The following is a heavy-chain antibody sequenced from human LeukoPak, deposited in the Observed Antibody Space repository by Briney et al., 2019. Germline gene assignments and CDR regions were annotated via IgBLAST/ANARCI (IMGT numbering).Heavy chain of an antibody. CDR3: ARDPVQDFDF. J-gene: IGHJ4*02. CDR1: GFTFTNYW. V-gene: IGHV3-7*01. CDR2: INKDGSEK. Sequence: GGSLRLSCAASGFTFTNYWMTWVRQAPGKGLDWVVNINKDGSEKQYVDPVKGRFTISRDNPKNSVYLQMSSLRVEDSAVYYCARDPVQDFDFWGQGIMVTVSS.